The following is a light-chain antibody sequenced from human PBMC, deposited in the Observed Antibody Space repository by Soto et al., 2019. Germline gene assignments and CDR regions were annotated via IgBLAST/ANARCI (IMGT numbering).Light chain of an antibody. J-gene: IGKJ2*01. CDR3: QQSYSTPQT. V-gene: IGKV1-39*01. Sequence: DIQMTQSPSSLSASVGDRVTITCRASQSISSYLNWYQHKPGKAPNLLIYAASSLQSGVPSRFSGSGSGTDFTLTISSPQPEDFATYYCQQSYSTPQTFGQGTKMEIK. CDR2: AAS. CDR1: QSISSY.